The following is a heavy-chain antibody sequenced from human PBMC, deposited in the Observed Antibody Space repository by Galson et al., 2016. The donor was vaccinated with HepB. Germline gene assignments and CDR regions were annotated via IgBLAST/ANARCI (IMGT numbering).Heavy chain of an antibody. CDR2: ITNIGGNT. V-gene: IGHV3-23*01. CDR1: GFTFGNYV. CDR3: AKVDCGGDCKRFDY. Sequence: SLRLSCAASGFTFGNYVMSWVRQAPGKGLEWVSSITNIGGNTYYADSVKGRFTISRDNSKNTLYLQMRSLSAEDTALYYCAKVDCGGDCKRFDYWGQGTLVTVSS. J-gene: IGHJ4*02. D-gene: IGHD2-21*02.